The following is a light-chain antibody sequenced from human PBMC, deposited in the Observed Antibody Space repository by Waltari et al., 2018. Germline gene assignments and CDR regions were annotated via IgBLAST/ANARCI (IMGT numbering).Light chain of an antibody. V-gene: IGKV1-39*01. CDR2: AAS. Sequence: DIQMTQSPSSLSASVGDRVTITCRASRAITNYVNWYQQRPGLAPKLLIYAASTLQGGVPTRFSGSGSGTDFTLTISSLQIEDVAVYYCQQFYNTPYSFGQGTKLEV. J-gene: IGKJ2*03. CDR3: QQFYNTPYS. CDR1: RAITNY.